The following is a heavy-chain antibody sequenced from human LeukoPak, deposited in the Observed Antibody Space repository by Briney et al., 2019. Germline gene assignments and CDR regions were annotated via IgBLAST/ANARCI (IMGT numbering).Heavy chain of an antibody. CDR1: GGSISSGGYS. J-gene: IGHJ3*02. CDR2: IYHSGST. Sequence: SETLSLTCAVSGGSISSGGYSWSWIRQPPGKGLEWIGYIYHSGSTYYNPSLKSRVTISVDRSKNQFSLKLSSVTAADTAVYYCARVTVGAHDAFDIWGQGTMVTASS. D-gene: IGHD1-26*01. CDR3: ARVTVGAHDAFDI. V-gene: IGHV4-30-2*01.